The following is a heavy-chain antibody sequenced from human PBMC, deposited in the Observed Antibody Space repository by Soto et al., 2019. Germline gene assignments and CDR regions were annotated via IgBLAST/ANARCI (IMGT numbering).Heavy chain of an antibody. V-gene: IGHV3-23*01. CDR2: IGGGADDT. Sequence: LESGGGLVQPGGSLTLSCAASRFTFSDFAMNWVRQAPGKGLEWVSSIGGGADDTYYADSVKGRFTISRDNSKNTLYLQMDSLRDEDTAGYFCAKDAVSYNGKWDWFDSWGQGTLVIVSS. CDR3: AKDAVSYNGKWDWFDS. D-gene: IGHD1-20*01. J-gene: IGHJ5*01. CDR1: RFTFSDFA.